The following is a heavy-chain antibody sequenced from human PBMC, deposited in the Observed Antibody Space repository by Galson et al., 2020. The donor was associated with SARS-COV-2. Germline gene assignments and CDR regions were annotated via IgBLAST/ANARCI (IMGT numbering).Heavy chain of an antibody. CDR1: GGSFSGYY. J-gene: IGHJ4*02. CDR3: ARGHDSSGYYF. V-gene: IGHV4-34*01. CDR2: INHSGST. Sequence: ETSETLSLTCAVYGGSFSGYYWSWIRQPPGKGLEWIGEINHSGSTNYNPSLKSRVTISVDTSKNQFSLKLSSVTAADTAVYYCARGHDSSGYYFRGQGTLVTVSS. D-gene: IGHD3-22*01.